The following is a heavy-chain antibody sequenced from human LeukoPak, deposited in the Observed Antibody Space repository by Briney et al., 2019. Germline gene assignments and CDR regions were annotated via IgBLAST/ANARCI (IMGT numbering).Heavy chain of an antibody. J-gene: IGHJ4*02. V-gene: IGHV3-7*01. Sequence: GGSLRLSCAASGFTFSNYWMNWVRQAPGKGLEWVANIKQDGGEKSYVDSVKGRFTISRDNAKNSLHLQMNSLRAEDTAVYYCARYTPSSACSGASCHLDYWGQGTLVTVSS. CDR1: GFTFSNYW. CDR2: IKQDGGEK. D-gene: IGHD2-15*01. CDR3: ARYTPSSACSGASCHLDY.